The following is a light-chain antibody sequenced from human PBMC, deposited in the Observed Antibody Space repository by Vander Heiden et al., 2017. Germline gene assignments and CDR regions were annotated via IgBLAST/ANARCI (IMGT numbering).Light chain of an antibody. Sequence: HSALTHPPSASGSPGQSVPISCTGTSSDVGGYNYVSWYQQHPGKAPKLMIYEVSKRPSGVPDRFSGSKSGNTASLTVSGLQAEDEADYYCSSYAGSNSVVFGGGTKLTVL. V-gene: IGLV2-8*01. J-gene: IGLJ2*01. CDR3: SSYAGSNSVV. CDR2: EVS. CDR1: SSDVGGYNY.